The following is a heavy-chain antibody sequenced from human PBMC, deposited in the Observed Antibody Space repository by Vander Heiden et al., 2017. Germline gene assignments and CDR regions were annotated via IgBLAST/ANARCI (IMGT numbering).Heavy chain of an antibody. CDR3: AKDTRDAMVRGVISAFDY. Sequence: EVQLLESGGGLVQPGGSLRLSRAGSRFTFSSYAISWVRQAPGEGLEWVAAISGRGCSTYYADTVKGRVTISRDNSKNTLYLQMNSLRAEDTAVYYCAKDTRDAMVRGVISAFDYWGQGTLVTVSS. CDR1: RFTFSSYA. J-gene: IGHJ4*02. CDR2: ISGRGCST. D-gene: IGHD3-10*01. V-gene: IGHV3-23*01.